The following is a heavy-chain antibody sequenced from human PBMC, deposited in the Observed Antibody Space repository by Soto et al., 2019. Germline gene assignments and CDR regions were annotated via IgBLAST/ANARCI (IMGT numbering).Heavy chain of an antibody. D-gene: IGHD3-16*01. J-gene: IGHJ5*02. CDR3: ARLQGILLDWFDA. CDR1: GYSLTSYW. CDR2: SDPSDSHT. Sequence: GESLKISCKWSGYSLTSYWINWVRQMPGKGLEWMGRSDPSDSHTDYSPTFQGHVTISVDKAINTAYLPWSSLKASDSAHYYCARLQGILLDWFDAWGQGTPVTVSS. V-gene: IGHV5-10-1*01.